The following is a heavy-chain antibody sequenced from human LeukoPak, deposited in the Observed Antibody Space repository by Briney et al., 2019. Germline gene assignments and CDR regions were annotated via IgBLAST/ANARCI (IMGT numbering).Heavy chain of an antibody. CDR2: IYWDDDK. CDR3: ARSSGSYYNGWFDA. J-gene: IGHJ5*02. V-gene: IGHV2-5*02. CDR1: GFSLSTSGVG. D-gene: IGHD3-10*01. Sequence: SGSKLVKTTQTLTLTCTFSGFSLSTSGVGVGWIRQPPGKALEWLELIYWDDDKRYSPSLKSRLTITKDTSKNQVVLTMTNMYPVDTATYYCARSSGSYYNGWFDAWGQGTLVTVSS.